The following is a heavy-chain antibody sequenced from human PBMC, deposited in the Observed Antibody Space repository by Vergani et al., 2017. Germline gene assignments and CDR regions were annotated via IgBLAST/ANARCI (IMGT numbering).Heavy chain of an antibody. CDR1: GFGFKNFA. J-gene: IGHJ4*02. CDR2: ISKDGTHD. D-gene: IGHD3-22*01. CDR3: AREGTDSFVSSSDYSQLLYY. V-gene: IGHV3-30*03. Sequence: QVSLVESGGGVVQPGRSLTLTCTASGFGFKNFAMHWVRQAPGKGLEWVATISKDGTHDYYEHSVRGRFAVSRDNSKNTMYLQMDSLTTDDTAVYFCAREGTDSFVSSSDYSQLLYYWGQGILVTVSS.